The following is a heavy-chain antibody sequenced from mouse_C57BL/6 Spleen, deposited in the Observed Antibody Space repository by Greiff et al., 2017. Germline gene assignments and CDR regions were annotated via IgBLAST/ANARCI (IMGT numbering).Heavy chain of an antibody. CDR2: ISDGGSYT. J-gene: IGHJ4*01. Sequence: EVKLVESGGGLVKPGGSLKLSCAASGFTFSSYAMSWVRQTPEKRLEWVATISDGGSYTYYPDNVKGRFTISRDNAKNNLYLQMSHLKSEDTAMYYCAIITTVVGYAMDYWGQGTSVTVSS. CDR3: AIITTVVGYAMDY. CDR1: GFTFSSYA. D-gene: IGHD1-1*01. V-gene: IGHV5-4*03.